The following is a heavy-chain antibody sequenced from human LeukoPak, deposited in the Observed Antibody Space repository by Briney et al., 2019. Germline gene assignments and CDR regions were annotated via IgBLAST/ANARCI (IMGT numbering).Heavy chain of an antibody. V-gene: IGHV3-48*03. CDR1: GFTFSSYE. CDR3: ARARGGDDYGDYHDAFDI. J-gene: IGHJ3*02. D-gene: IGHD4-17*01. CDR2: ISSSGSTI. Sequence: GGSLRLSCAASGFTFSSYEMNWVRQAPRKGLEWVSYISSSGSTIYYADSVKGRFTISRDNAKNSLYLQMNSLRAEDTAVYYCARARGGDDYGDYHDAFDIWGQGTMVTVSS.